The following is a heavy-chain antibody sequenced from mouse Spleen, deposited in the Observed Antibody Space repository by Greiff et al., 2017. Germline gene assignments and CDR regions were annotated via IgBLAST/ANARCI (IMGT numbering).Heavy chain of an antibody. CDR3: ARLDYYGYYFDY. V-gene: IGHV1-9*01. Sequence: VQLQQSGAELMKPGASVKLSCKAADYTFTGYWIEWVKQRPGHGLEWVGEILPGSGNTNYNETLKGKATFTADTSSNTAYMQLSSLATEDSAIYYCARLDYYGYYFDYWGQGTALTVSS. CDR1: DYTFTGYW. D-gene: IGHD1-1*01. CDR2: ILPGSGNT. J-gene: IGHJ2*01.